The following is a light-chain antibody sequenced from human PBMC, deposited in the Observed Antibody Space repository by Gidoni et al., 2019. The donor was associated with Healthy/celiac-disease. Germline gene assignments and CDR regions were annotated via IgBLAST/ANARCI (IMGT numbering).Light chain of an antibody. CDR2: AAS. CDR1: QGISNS. J-gene: IGKJ1*01. V-gene: IGKV1-NL1*01. CDR3: QQYYSTPPWT. Sequence: DIQMTQSPSSLSASVGDRVTITCRASQGISNSLAWYQQKPGKAPKLLLYAASRLESGVPSRFSGSGSGTDYTLTISSLPPEDFATYYCQQYYSTPPWTFGQGTKVEIK.